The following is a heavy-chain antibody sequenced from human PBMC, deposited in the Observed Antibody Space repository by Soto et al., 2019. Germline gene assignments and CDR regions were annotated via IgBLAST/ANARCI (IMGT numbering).Heavy chain of an antibody. J-gene: IGHJ4*02. V-gene: IGHV3-30*18. CDR3: AKDPWGESTYYDFWSGYHIPPSDY. CDR2: ISYDGSNK. Sequence: GGSLRLSCAASGFTFSSYGMHWVRQAPGKGLEWVAVISYDGSNKYYADSVKGRFTISRDNSKNTLYLQMNSLRAEDTAVYYCAKDPWGESTYYDFWSGYHIPPSDYWGQGTLVTVSS. D-gene: IGHD3-3*01. CDR1: GFTFSSYG.